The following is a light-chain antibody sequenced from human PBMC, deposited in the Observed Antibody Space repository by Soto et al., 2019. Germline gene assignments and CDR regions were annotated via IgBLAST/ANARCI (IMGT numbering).Light chain of an antibody. CDR1: SSDVGGYNY. V-gene: IGLV2-14*01. CDR2: DVS. CDR3: SSYTSSSTLMV. Sequence: QSALTQPASVSGSPGQSITISCTGTSSDVGGYNYVSWYQQHPGKAPKLMIYDVSNRPSGVPNRFSGSKSGNTAALTISGLQAEDEADDYCSSYTSSSTLMVFGGGTKLTVL. J-gene: IGLJ2*01.